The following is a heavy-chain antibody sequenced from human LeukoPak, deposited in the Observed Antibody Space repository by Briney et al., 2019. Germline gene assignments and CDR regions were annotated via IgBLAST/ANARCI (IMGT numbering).Heavy chain of an antibody. CDR3: AKGNYVQDY. V-gene: IGHV3-33*06. D-gene: IGHD3-10*02. J-gene: IGHJ4*02. CDR2: IWYDGSNK. Sequence: PGGSLRLSCAASGFTFSGYGMHWVRQAPGKGLEWVAVIWYDGSNKYYADSVKGRFTISRDNSKNTPYLQMNSLRAEDTAVYYCAKGNYVQDYWGQGTLVTVSS. CDR1: GFTFSGYG.